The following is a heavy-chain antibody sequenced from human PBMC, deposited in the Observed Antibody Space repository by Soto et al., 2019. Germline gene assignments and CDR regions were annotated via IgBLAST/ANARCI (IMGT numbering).Heavy chain of an antibody. V-gene: IGHV3-21*01. D-gene: IGHD6-19*01. Sequence: GGSLRLSCAASGFTFSSYSMNWVRQAPGKGLEWVSSISSSSSYIYYADSVKGRFTISRDNAKNSLYLQMNSLRAEDTGVYYCASFHRCSSCCYWYFDLWGRGTLVTVSS. J-gene: IGHJ2*01. CDR3: ASFHRCSSCCYWYFDL. CDR1: GFTFSSYS. CDR2: ISSSSSYI.